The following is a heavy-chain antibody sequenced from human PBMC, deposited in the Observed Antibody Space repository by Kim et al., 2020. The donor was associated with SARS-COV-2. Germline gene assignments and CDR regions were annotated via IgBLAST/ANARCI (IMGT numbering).Heavy chain of an antibody. CDR1: GFTFSSYA. CDR3: SKNGSVSGQAPDY. J-gene: IGHJ4*02. Sequence: GGSLRLSCAASGFTFSSYAMHWVRQAPGKGLEWVAVIWYDGSNKYYADSVKGRFTISRVNSKNKLYLQMNSPRAEDTAVYYCSKNGSVSGQAPDYWGQGTLVTVSS. D-gene: IGHD3-10*01. CDR2: IWYDGSNK. V-gene: IGHV3-33*06.